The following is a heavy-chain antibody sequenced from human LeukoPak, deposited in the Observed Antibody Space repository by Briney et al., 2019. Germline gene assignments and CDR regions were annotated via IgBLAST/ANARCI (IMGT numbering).Heavy chain of an antibody. J-gene: IGHJ6*03. CDR2: IYSSGST. CDR1: GGSISSSSYY. Sequence: SETLSLTCTVSGGSISSSSYYWGWIRQPPGKGLEWIGIIYSSGSTYYNPSLKSRVTISVDTSKNQFSLKLSSVTAADTAVYYCARHGYYYYYMDVWGKGTTVIVSS. CDR3: ARHGYYYYYMDV. V-gene: IGHV4-39*01.